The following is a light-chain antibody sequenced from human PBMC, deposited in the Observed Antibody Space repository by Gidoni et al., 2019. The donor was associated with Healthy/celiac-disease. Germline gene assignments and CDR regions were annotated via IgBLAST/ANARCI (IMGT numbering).Light chain of an antibody. CDR1: QSISCW. CDR3: QQYNSYRWT. J-gene: IGKJ1*01. Sequence: DIQMTPSPSTLSASVGDRVTITCRASQSISCWLAWYQQKPGKAPKLLIYKASSLESGVPSRFSGSGSGTEFTLTISSLQPDDFATYYCQQYNSYRWTFGQGTKVEIK. V-gene: IGKV1-5*03. CDR2: KAS.